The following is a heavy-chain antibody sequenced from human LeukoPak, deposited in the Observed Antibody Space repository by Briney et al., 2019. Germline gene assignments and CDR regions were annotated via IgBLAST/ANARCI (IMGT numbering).Heavy chain of an antibody. D-gene: IGHD2-15*01. CDR3: ARDRRILYYDY. V-gene: IGHV4-59*01. J-gene: IGHJ4*02. CDR2: IYYSGST. CDR1: GGSISSYY. Sequence: PSETLSLTCAVSGGSISSYYWSWIRQPPGKGLEWIGYIYYSGSTNYNPSLKSRVTISVDTSKNQFSLKLSSVTAADTAVYYCARDRRILYYDYWGQGTLVTVSS.